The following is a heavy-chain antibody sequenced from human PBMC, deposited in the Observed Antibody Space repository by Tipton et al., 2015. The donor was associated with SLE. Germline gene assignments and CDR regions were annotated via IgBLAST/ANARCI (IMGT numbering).Heavy chain of an antibody. D-gene: IGHD3-9*01. Sequence: SLRLSCAASGFTFSSYAMSWVRQAPGKGLEWVSAISGSGGSTYYADSVKGRFTISRDNSKNTLYLQMNSLRAEDTAVYYCARDGGNFDWSRGYFDYWGQGTLVTVSS. CDR1: GFTFSSYA. J-gene: IGHJ4*02. CDR2: ISGSGGST. CDR3: ARDGGNFDWSRGYFDY. V-gene: IGHV3-23*01.